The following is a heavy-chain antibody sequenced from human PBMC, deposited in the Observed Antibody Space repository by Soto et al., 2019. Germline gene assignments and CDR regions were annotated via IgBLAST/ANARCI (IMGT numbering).Heavy chain of an antibody. CDR2: IYYSGST. D-gene: IGHD1-1*01. V-gene: IGHV4-59*01. Sequence: SETLSLTCTVSGGSISSYYWSWIRQPPGKGLEWIGYIYYSGSTNYNPSLKSRVTISVDTSKNQFSLKLSSVTAADTAVYYCARSKSTTREKVHWLEPWGQGTLVTVS. CDR1: GGSISSYY. CDR3: ARSKSTTREKVHWLEP. J-gene: IGHJ5*02.